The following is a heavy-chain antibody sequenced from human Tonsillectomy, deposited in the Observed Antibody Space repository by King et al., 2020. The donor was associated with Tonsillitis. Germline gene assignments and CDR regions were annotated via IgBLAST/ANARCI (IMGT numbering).Heavy chain of an antibody. J-gene: IGHJ4*02. CDR2: MRSKTKNYAT. Sequence: VQLVESGGGLVQPGGSLKLSCAASGFTFSGSVIHWVRQASGKGLEWVGHMRSKTKNYATAYAASVKGRFSISRDDAENTAYLQMNSLKIADTALYYCTAGRDFDYWGQGTLVTVSS. CDR3: TAGRDFDY. CDR1: GFTFSGSV. D-gene: IGHD5-24*01. V-gene: IGHV3-73*02.